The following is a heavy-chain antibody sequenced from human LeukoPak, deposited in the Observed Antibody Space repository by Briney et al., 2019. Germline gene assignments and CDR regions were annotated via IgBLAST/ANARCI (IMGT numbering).Heavy chain of an antibody. CDR1: GFTFSSYA. Sequence: GGSLRLSCAASGFTFSSYAMHWVRQAPGKGLEWVAVISYDGSNKYYADSVKGRFTISRDNSKNTLYLQMNSLRAEDTAVYYCARDGFSEWFDYWGQGTLVTVSS. J-gene: IGHJ4*02. CDR2: ISYDGSNK. CDR3: ARDGFSEWFDY. V-gene: IGHV3-30-3*01. D-gene: IGHD1-26*01.